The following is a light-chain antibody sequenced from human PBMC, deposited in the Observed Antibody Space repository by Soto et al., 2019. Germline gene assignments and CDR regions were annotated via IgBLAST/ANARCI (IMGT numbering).Light chain of an antibody. CDR1: SPNIGNNY. Sequence: QSVLTQPPSVSAAPGQKVTISCSGSSPNIGNNYVSWYQQLPGTAPKLLIYENDKRPSGIPDRFSGSKSGTSATLGITGLQTGDEADYYCGTWDGTPPNSEVVFGGGTKLTVL. V-gene: IGLV1-51*02. J-gene: IGLJ2*01. CDR2: END. CDR3: GTWDGTPPNSEVV.